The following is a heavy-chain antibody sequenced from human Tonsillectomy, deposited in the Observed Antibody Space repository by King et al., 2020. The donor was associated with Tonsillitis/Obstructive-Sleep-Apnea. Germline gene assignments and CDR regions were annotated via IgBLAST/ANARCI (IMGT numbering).Heavy chain of an antibody. Sequence: VQLVESGGGLVQPGGSLRLSCAASGFTFRSYEMNWVRQAPGKGLEWVSYISSSGSTIYYADSVKGRFTISRDNAKNSLYLQMNSLRAEDTAVYYCARVATYYDFWSGHSPSYYYYMDVWGKGTTVTVSS. J-gene: IGHJ6*03. V-gene: IGHV3-48*03. CDR1: GFTFRSYE. CDR3: ARVATYYDFWSGHSPSYYYYMDV. CDR2: ISSSGSTI. D-gene: IGHD3-3*01.